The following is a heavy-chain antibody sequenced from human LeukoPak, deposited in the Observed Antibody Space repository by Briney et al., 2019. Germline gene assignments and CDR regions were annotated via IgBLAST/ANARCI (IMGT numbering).Heavy chain of an antibody. CDR2: ISYDGSNK. CDR1: GFTFSSYG. V-gene: IGHV3-30*18. CDR3: AKDRSFGMDV. Sequence: PGRSLRLSCAASGFTFSSYGMHWVRQAPGKGLEWVAVISYDGSNKYYADSVKGRFTISRDNSKNTLYLQMNSLRAEDTAVYYCAKDRSFGMDVWGQGTTVTVSS. J-gene: IGHJ6*02.